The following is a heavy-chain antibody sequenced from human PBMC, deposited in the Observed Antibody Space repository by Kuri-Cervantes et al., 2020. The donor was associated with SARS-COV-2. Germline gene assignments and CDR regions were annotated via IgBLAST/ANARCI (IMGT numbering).Heavy chain of an antibody. CDR1: GFTFSSYA. CDR3: AKDFMATLGVVPAAISGWFDP. J-gene: IGHJ5*02. CDR2: ISGSGGST. V-gene: IGHV3-23*01. D-gene: IGHD2-2*01. Sequence: GGSLRLSCAASGFTFSSYAMSWVRQAPGKGLEWVSAISGSGGSTYYADSVKGRFTISRDNSKNTLYLQMNSLRAEDTAVYYCAKDFMATLGVVPAAISGWFDPWGQGTLVTVSS.